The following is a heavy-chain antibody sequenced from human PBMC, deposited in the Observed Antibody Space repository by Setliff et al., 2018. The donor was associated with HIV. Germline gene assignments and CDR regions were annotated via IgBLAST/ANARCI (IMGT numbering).Heavy chain of an antibody. CDR3: ASSRSLFGEEYFHH. V-gene: IGHV4-39*01. CDR1: GGSISGSSYC. Sequence: PSETLSLTCNVSGGSISGSSYCWGWIRQPPGKGLEWIGSIYHSGSASHNPSLKSRITISVDTSKNQFSLKLRSVTAADTAVYYCASSRSLFGEEYFHHWGQGTLVTVSS. J-gene: IGHJ1*01. D-gene: IGHD3-10*02. CDR2: IYHSGSA.